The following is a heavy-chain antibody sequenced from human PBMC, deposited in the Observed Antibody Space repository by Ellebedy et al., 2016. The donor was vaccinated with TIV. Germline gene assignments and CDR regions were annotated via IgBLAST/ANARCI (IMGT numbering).Heavy chain of an antibody. Sequence: MPSETLSLTCSVSNGYISSFYWSWVRQPPGTGLEWIGQVYYSGSTNYSPSLKSRVTISVDTSKNQFSLRLNSVTAADTAVYYCARRGNLNYFDSWGQGALVTVSS. CDR1: NGYISSFY. CDR3: ARRGNLNYFDS. J-gene: IGHJ4*02. CDR2: VYYSGST. V-gene: IGHV4-59*08. D-gene: IGHD4-23*01.